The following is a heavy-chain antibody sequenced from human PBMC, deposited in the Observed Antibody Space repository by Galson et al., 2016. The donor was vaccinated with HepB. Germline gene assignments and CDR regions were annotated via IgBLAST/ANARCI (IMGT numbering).Heavy chain of an antibody. CDR3: ARGDR. CDR2: IKEDGSEK. V-gene: IGHV3-7*01. J-gene: IGHJ4*02. D-gene: IGHD1-14*01. CDR1: GFTFSNFW. Sequence: SLRLSCAASGFTFSNFWMSWVRQAPGKGLEWVANIKEDGSEKYYVDSVEGRFTISRDNAKKSLFLQMNSLRDEDTAVYYCARGDRWGQGALVTVSS.